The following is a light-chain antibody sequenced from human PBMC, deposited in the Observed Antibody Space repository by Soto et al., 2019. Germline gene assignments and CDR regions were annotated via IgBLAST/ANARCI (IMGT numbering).Light chain of an antibody. CDR1: QDISNY. CDR2: DAS. J-gene: IGKJ4*01. Sequence: DIQMTQSPSSLSASVGDRVTITCQASQDISNYLNWYQQKPGKAPKLLIYDASNFETGVPSRFSGSGSGTDFTSTISSLQPEDIATYYCQQYDNLPRLTFGGGTKVEIK. CDR3: QQYDNLPRLT. V-gene: IGKV1-33*01.